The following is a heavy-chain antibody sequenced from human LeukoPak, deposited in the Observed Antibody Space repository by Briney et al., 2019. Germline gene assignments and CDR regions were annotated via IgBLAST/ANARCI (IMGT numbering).Heavy chain of an antibody. CDR3: AKGHRSSSSFFDS. J-gene: IGHJ4*02. CDR1: SGFA. V-gene: IGHV3-23*01. D-gene: IGHD6-19*01. CDR2: INGRGDDT. Sequence: PGGSLRLSCAAFSGFAMSWVRQAPGRGLEWVSAINGRGDDTYYPNSGKGRFTISRDNSNNTLYLQMNSLRAEDTAVYYCAKGHRSSSSFFDSWGQGILVTVSS.